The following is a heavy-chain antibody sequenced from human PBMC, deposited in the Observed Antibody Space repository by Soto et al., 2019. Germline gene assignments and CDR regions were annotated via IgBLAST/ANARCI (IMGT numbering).Heavy chain of an antibody. CDR3: AKDALATVTYFDY. Sequence: PGGSLRLSCAASGFTFSSYGMHWVRQAPGKGLEWVAVISYDGSNKYYADSVKGRFTISRDNSKNTLYLQMNSLRAEDTAVYYCAKDALATVTYFDYWGQGTLVTVSS. CDR2: ISYDGSNK. V-gene: IGHV3-30*18. CDR1: GFTFSSYG. J-gene: IGHJ4*02. D-gene: IGHD4-17*01.